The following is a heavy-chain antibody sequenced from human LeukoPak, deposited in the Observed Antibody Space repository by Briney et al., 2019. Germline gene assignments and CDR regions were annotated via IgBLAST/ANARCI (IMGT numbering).Heavy chain of an antibody. CDR3: ARAHDYSYGYYFDY. D-gene: IGHD5-18*01. V-gene: IGHV4-4*02. CDR1: GGSISNNNW. CDR2: IFHSGGT. J-gene: IGHJ4*02. Sequence: SGTLSLTCAVSGGSISNNNWWSWVRQPPGKGLEWIGEIFHSGGTNYSPSLRSRVTISVDKSKNQFSLKLNSVTAADTAVYYCARAHDYSYGYYFDYWGQGTLVTVSS.